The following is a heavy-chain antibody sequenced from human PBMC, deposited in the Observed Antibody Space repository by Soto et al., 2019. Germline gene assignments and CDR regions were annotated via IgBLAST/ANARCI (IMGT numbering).Heavy chain of an antibody. V-gene: IGHV1-8*01. CDR3: ARGGRSAYYYDSSGYYFY. CDR1: GYTFTSYD. CDR2: MNPNSGNT. Sequence: QVQLVQSGAEVKKPGASVKVSCKASGYTFTSYDINWVRQATGQGLEWMGWMNPNSGNTGYAQKFQGRVTMTRNTSISTAYMELSSLRSEDTAVYYCARGGRSAYYYDSSGYYFYWGQGTLVTVSS. J-gene: IGHJ4*02. D-gene: IGHD3-22*01.